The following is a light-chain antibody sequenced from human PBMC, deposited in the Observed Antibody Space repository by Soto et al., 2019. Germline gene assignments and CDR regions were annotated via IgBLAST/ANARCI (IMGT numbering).Light chain of an antibody. J-gene: IGKJ1*01. CDR1: ENINSY. CDR2: AAS. Sequence: DIQMTQSPSSLSASVEDRVIITCRASENINSYLNWYQQKPGKAPKLLIYAASSLQSGVPSRFSGSGSETVFTLTINDLQPEDSATYYCQQSYSRLVTFGQGTKVELK. CDR3: QQSYSRLVT. V-gene: IGKV1-39*01.